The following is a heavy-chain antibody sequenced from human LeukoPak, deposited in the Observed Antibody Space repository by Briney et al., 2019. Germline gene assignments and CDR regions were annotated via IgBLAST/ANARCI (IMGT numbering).Heavy chain of an antibody. V-gene: IGHV3-30*18. CDR3: AKDGTTVVRGLFDK. CDR1: GFTFSSYG. Sequence: PGRSLRLSCAASGFTFSSYGMHWVRQAPGKGLEWVAVISYDGSNKYYADSVKGRFTISRDNSKNTLYLLINSLRAEDTAVYYCAKDGTTVVRGLFDKWGPGTMVTVSS. D-gene: IGHD4-23*01. CDR2: ISYDGSNK. J-gene: IGHJ3*02.